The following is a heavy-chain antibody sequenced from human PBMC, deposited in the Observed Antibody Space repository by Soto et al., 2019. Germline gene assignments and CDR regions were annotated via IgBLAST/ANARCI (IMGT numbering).Heavy chain of an antibody. V-gene: IGHV3-21*04. CDR1: GFTFSSYS. CDR2: ICSSSSYI. D-gene: IGHD1-7*01. CDR3: ARDLRDWNSDRKISFLDY. J-gene: IGHJ4*02. Sequence: GRSLRLSCAASGFTFSSYSMNWVRQAPGKGMEWVSSICSSSSYIYYADSVKGRFTISRDNAKNSLYLQMTSLRAEDTAVYYCARDLRDWNSDRKISFLDYWGQGTLVTVSS.